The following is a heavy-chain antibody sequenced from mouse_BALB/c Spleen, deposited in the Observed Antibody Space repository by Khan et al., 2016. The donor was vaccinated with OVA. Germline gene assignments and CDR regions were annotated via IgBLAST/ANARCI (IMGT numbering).Heavy chain of an antibody. CDR3: ARGNYYGSTSWFGY. Sequence: QIQLVQSGAELMKPGASVKISCKASGYTFSSYWIEWVKQRPGHGLEWIGEILPGSNITNYNERFKNQATFTANTSSNTAYMQLSSLTSEDSAIYYCARGNYYGSTSWFGYWGQGTLVTVSA. CDR1: GYTFSSYW. J-gene: IGHJ3*01. CDR2: ILPGSNIT. D-gene: IGHD1-1*01. V-gene: IGHV1-9*01.